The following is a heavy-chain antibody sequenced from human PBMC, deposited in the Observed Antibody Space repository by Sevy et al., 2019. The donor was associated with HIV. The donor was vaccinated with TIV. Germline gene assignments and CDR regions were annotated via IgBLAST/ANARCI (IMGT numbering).Heavy chain of an antibody. CDR2: ISSSGSTI. V-gene: IGHV3-11*01. Sequence: GGCLRLSCAASGFTFSDYYMSWIRQAPGKGLERVSYISSSGSTIYYADSVKGRFTISRDNAKNSLYLQMNSLRAEDTAVYYCARDRGAAAGPFDYWGQGTLVTVSS. CDR1: GFTFSDYY. CDR3: ARDRGAAAGPFDY. J-gene: IGHJ4*02. D-gene: IGHD6-13*01.